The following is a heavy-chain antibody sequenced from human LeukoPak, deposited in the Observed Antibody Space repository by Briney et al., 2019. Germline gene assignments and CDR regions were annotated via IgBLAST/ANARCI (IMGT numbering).Heavy chain of an antibody. CDR3: ARELYDSRIDY. Sequence: MASETLSLTCTVSGGSISSYYWSWIRQPPGKGLEWIGYIYYSGSTNYNPSLKSRVTISVDTSKNQFSLKLSSVTAADTAVYYCARELYDSRIDYWGQGTLVTVSS. CDR1: GGSISSYY. CDR2: IYYSGST. V-gene: IGHV4-59*01. J-gene: IGHJ4*02. D-gene: IGHD3-22*01.